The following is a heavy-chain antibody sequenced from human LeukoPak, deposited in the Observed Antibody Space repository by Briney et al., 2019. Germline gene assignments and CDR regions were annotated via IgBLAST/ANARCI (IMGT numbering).Heavy chain of an antibody. V-gene: IGHV4-30-2*01. J-gene: IGHJ2*01. CDR3: ARDMGCSSTSCYMSLPYWYFDL. CDR1: GGSISSGGYY. D-gene: IGHD2-2*02. CDR2: IYHSGST. Sequence: SQTLSLTCTVSGGSISSGGYYWSWIRQPPGKGLEWIGYIYHSGSTYYNPSLKSRVTISVDRSKNQFSLKLSSVTAADTAVYYCARDMGCSSTSCYMSLPYWYFDLWGRGTLVTVSS.